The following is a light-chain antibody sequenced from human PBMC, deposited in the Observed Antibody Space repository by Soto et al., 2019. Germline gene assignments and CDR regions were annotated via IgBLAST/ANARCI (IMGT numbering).Light chain of an antibody. J-gene: IGLJ3*02. V-gene: IGLV1-51*01. CDR1: RSNIGNNY. CDR3: EAWDSSLSAGV. CDR2: DND. Sequence: QSVLTQPPSVSAAPGQKVTVSRSGSRSNIGNNYVSWYQHLPGTAPKLLIYDNDKRPSGIPDRFSASKSGTSATLGITGLQTGDEADYYCEAWDSSLSAGVFGGGTKLTVL.